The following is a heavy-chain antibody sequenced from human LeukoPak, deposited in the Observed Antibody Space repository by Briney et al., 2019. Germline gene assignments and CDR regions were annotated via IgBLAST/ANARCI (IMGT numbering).Heavy chain of an antibody. J-gene: IGHJ5*02. CDR3: ARDLATQTNWFDP. V-gene: IGHV1-2*02. CDR2: INPKSGDT. CDR1: GYTFTSYG. Sequence: GASVKVSCKASGYTFTSYGISWVRQAPGQGLEWMGWINPKSGDTNYAQNFYARVTLTRDTSISTAYMELSRLRNDDTAVYYCARDLATQTNWFDPWGQGTLVTVSS. D-gene: IGHD5-12*01.